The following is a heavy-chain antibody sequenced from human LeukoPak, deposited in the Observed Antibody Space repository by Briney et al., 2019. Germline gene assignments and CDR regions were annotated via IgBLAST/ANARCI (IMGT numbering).Heavy chain of an antibody. J-gene: IGHJ6*02. D-gene: IGHD6-13*01. CDR3: ARERIAAACNHYYYGMDV. CDR2: IYYSGST. CDR1: GGSISSYY. Sequence: PSETLSLTCTVSGGSISSYYWSWIRQPPGKGLEWIGYIYYSGSTNYNPSLKSRVTISVDTSKNQFSLKLSSVTAADTAVYYCARERIAAACNHYYYGMDVWGQGTTVTVSS. V-gene: IGHV4-59*01.